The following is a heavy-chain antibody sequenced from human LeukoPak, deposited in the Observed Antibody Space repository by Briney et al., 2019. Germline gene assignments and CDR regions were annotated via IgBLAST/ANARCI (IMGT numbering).Heavy chain of an antibody. J-gene: IGHJ5*02. V-gene: IGHV4-34*01. CDR1: GGSFSGYY. CDR3: ARGDDYGDNWFDP. D-gene: IGHD4-17*01. Sequence: PSETLSLTCAVYGGSFSGYYWSWIRQPPGKGLEWIGEINHSGSTNYNPSLKSRVTISVDTFKNQFSLKLSSVTAADTAVYYCARGDDYGDNWFDPWGQGTLVTVSS. CDR2: INHSGST.